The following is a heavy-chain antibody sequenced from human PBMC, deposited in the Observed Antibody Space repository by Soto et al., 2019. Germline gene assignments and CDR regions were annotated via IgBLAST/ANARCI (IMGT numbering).Heavy chain of an antibody. J-gene: IGHJ6*02. D-gene: IGHD6-6*01. CDR1: GYTFTTST. CDR3: PKVGGPSTVGTRPVTYYYQYGMDV. CDR2: INAGNGKT. V-gene: IGHV1-3*01. Sequence: QVHLVQSGAEVKKPGASVKVSCKASGYTFTTSTMHWVRQAPGQSLEWMGWINAGNGKTKYSQKFQGRVTINRNRSASTAYMELSNLRSEDTAVYYCPKVGGPSTVGTRPVTYYYQYGMDVWGQGTTVTVS.